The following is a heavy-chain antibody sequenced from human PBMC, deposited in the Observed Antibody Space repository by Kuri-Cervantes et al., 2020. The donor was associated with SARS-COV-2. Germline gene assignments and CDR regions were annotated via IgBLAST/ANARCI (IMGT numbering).Heavy chain of an antibody. CDR1: GYTFTSYY. D-gene: IGHD2-2*02. CDR3: ATGFVVVPAAIGGDYYYGMDV. V-gene: IGHV1-46*01. CDR2: INPSGGST. J-gene: IGHJ6*02. Sequence: ASVKVSCKASGYTFTSYYMHWVRQAPGQGLEWMGIINPSGGSTSYAQKFQGRVTMTRDTSTSIAYMELSSLRSEDTAVYYCATGFVVVPAAIGGDYYYGMDVWGQGTTVTVSS.